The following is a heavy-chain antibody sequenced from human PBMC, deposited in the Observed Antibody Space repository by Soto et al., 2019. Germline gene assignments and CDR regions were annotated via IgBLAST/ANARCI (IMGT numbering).Heavy chain of an antibody. CDR2: IIPFFNTP. CDR1: EDTFSSYA. Sequence: QVQLVQSGAEVKRPGSSVRVSCKASEDTFSSYALSWVRQAPGQGLDWMGGIIPFFNTPNYAKKFQGRVTITADESTSTAYMELSSLRSEDTAIYYCAAESAYGGNPLAFLYWGQGTLVTVSS. V-gene: IGHV1-69*01. J-gene: IGHJ4*02. CDR3: AAESAYGGNPLAFLY. D-gene: IGHD1-26*01.